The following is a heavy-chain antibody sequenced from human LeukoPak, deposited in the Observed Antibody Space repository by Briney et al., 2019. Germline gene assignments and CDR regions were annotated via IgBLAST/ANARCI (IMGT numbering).Heavy chain of an antibody. CDR1: GFTFSSYA. CDR3: SKDSGSSWFKGVFDI. D-gene: IGHD6-13*01. Sequence: GGSLRLSCAASGFTFSSYAMSWVRQAPGKGREGVSAISGSGGGTYYADSVKGRFTISRDSSKNTLYLQMNSLRAEDTAVYYCSKDSGSSWFKGVFDIWGQGTMVTVSS. CDR2: ISGSGGGT. J-gene: IGHJ3*02. V-gene: IGHV3-23*01.